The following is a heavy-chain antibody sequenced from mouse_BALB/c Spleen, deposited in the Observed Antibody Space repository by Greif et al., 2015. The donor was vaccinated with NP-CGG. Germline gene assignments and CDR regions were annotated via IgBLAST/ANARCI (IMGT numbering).Heavy chain of an antibody. J-gene: IGHJ4*01. D-gene: IGHD4-1*02. Sequence: VKLQESGPGLVQPSQSLSITCTVSGLSLTSYGVHWVRQSPGKGLEWLGVIWRGGSTDYNAAFMSRLSITKDNSKSQVFFKMNSLQADDTAIYYCAVNWDYAMDYWGQGTSVTVSS. CDR2: IWRGGST. V-gene: IGHV2-5*01. CDR1: GLSLTSYG. CDR3: AVNWDYAMDY.